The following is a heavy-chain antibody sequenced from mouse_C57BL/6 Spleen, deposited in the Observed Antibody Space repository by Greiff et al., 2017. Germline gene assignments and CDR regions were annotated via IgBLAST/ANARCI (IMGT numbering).Heavy chain of an antibody. Sequence: VQLQQSGAELVRPGASVTLSCKASGYTFTDYEMHWVKQTPVHGLEWIGAIDPETGGTAYNQKFKGKAILTADKSSSTAYMELRRLTSEDSAVYYCTRRAGNWYFDVWGTGTTVTVSS. J-gene: IGHJ1*03. CDR3: TRRAGNWYFDV. V-gene: IGHV1-15*01. D-gene: IGHD3-3*01. CDR2: IDPETGGT. CDR1: GYTFTDYE.